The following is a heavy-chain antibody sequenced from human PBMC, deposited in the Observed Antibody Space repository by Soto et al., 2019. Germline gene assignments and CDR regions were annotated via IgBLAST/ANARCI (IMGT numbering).Heavy chain of an antibody. J-gene: IGHJ6*02. D-gene: IGHD1-26*01. Sequence: GGSLRLSCAASGFTFSSYAMSWVRQAPGKGLEWVSAISGSGGSTYYADSVKGRFTISRDNSKNTLYLQIIILSAEDTAVYYCAKGRELLSGYYYYCMDVWGQGTTVTVSS. CDR1: GFTFSSYA. CDR2: ISGSGGST. V-gene: IGHV3-23*01. CDR3: AKGRELLSGYYYYCMDV.